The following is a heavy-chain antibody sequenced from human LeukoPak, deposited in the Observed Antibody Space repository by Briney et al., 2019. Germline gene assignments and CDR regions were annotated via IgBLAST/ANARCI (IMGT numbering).Heavy chain of an antibody. V-gene: IGHV3-21*01. J-gene: IGHJ4*02. CDR1: GFSFRSYS. CDR3: ARDSLEGGETFDS. D-gene: IGHD3-16*01. CDR2: ITGSSSYI. Sequence: GGSLRLSCAASGFSFRSYSMDWVRQAPGKGLEWVSSITGSSSYISYADSVKGRFTISRDNAENSLFLQMNSLRPEDTAVYFCARDSLEGGETFDSWGQGTLVTVSS.